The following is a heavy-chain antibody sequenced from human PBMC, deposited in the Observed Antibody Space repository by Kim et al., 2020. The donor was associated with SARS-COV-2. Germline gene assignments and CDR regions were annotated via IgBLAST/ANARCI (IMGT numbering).Heavy chain of an antibody. CDR3: ARGDFWSGYPFDP. D-gene: IGHD3-3*01. J-gene: IGHJ5*02. V-gene: IGHV4-59*09. Sequence: YNPSLKSRVTISVDTSKNQFSLKLSSVTAADTAVYYCARGDFWSGYPFDPWGQGTLVTVSS.